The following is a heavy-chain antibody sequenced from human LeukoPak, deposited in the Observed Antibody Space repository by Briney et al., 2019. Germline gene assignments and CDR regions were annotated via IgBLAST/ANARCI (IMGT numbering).Heavy chain of an antibody. CDR3: AREGQKAFDY. V-gene: IGHV4-31*03. Sequence: PSETLSLTCTVSGGSISSGGYYWSWIRQHPGRGLEWIGYIYYSGSTYYNPSLKSRVTISVDTSKNQFSLKLSSVTAADTAVYYCAREGQKAFDYWGQGTLVTVSS. CDR1: GGSISSGGYY. CDR2: IYYSGST. J-gene: IGHJ4*02.